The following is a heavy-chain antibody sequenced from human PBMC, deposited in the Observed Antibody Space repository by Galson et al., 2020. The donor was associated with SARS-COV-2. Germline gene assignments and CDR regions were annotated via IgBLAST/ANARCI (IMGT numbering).Heavy chain of an antibody. Sequence: SETLSLTCVVSGGSISSDNCWSWVRQPPGMGLEWIGEIYPSGSTDYNPSLKSRVTISVDKSKNQFSLKLTSVTAADTAVYYCARLAPLYDWSGGYCGFCDSWGQGTLGTVSP. CDR1: GGSISSDNC. CDR2: IYPSGST. CDR3: ARLAPLYDWSGGYCGFCDS. V-gene: IGHV4-4*02. J-gene: IGHJ4*02. D-gene: IGHD2-15*01.